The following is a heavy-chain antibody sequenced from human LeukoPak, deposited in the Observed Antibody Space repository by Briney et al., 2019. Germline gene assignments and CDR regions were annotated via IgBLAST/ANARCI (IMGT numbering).Heavy chain of an antibody. J-gene: IGHJ4*02. CDR2: INPSNGDT. V-gene: IGHV1-46*01. CDR1: GYTFTYHY. CDR3: ARESDVGKDFDC. D-gene: IGHD1-1*01. Sequence: ASVKVSCKASGYTFTYHYIHLVRQAPGQGLEWMGIINPSNGDTNYAQRFQGRVTMTRDTSTSTVYTELSSLDSEDTAVYYCARESDVGKDFDCWGQGTLVTVSS.